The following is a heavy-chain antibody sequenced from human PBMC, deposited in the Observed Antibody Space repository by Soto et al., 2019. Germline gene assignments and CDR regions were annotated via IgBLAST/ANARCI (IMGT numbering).Heavy chain of an antibody. CDR2: INYSGNT. J-gene: IGHJ4*02. CDR3: ARHHVRGRTIVGAAEY. Sequence: QVQLQQWGAGLLKPSETLSLTCAVYGGSFSGYYWSWIRQPPGKGLEWIGEINYSGNTNYNPSLKVRVSISVDTSKNQLFLNMSSVPAADTAMYYCARHHVRGRTIVGAAEYWGQGTLVTVSS. D-gene: IGHD1-26*01. V-gene: IGHV4-34*01. CDR1: GGSFSGYY.